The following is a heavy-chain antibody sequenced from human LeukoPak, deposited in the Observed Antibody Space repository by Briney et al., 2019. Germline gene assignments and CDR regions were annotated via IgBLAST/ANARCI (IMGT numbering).Heavy chain of an antibody. D-gene: IGHD3-9*01. J-gene: IGHJ4*02. CDR1: GGYISSYY. CDR2: IYYSGST. V-gene: IGHV4-59*01. CDR3: ARHRSLFDSHDY. Sequence: SETLSLTRTVSGGYISSYYWSWIRQPPGKGLEWIAYIYYSGSTNYTPSLKSRVTMSVDTSKNQFSLKLSSVTAADTAVYYCARHRSLFDSHDYWGQGILVTVSS.